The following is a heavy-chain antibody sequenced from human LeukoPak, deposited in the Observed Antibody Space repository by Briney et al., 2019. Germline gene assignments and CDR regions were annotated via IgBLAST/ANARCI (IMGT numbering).Heavy chain of an antibody. CDR2: INHSGST. CDR3: ARVMFSVAGTKFDY. J-gene: IGHJ4*02. CDR1: GGSFSGYY. V-gene: IGHV4-34*01. Sequence: PSETLSLTCAVYGGSFSGYYWSWIRQPPGKGLEWIGEINHSGSTNYNPSLKSRVTISVDTSKNQISLKLSSVTAADTAVFYCARVMFSVAGTKFDYWGQGTLVTVSS. D-gene: IGHD6-19*01.